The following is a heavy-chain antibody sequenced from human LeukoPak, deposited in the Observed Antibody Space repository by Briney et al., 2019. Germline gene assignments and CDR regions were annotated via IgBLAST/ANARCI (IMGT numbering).Heavy chain of an antibody. J-gene: IGHJ4*02. Sequence: SETLSLTCTVSDGSISSYYWSWIRQPPGKGLEWIGYIYYSGSTSYNPSLKSRVTISVDTSKTQFSLKLSSVNAADTAVYYCARSLFLFNYYGSGSYPYWGQGTLVTVSS. CDR1: DGSISSYY. D-gene: IGHD3-10*01. V-gene: IGHV4-59*12. CDR3: ARSLFLFNYYGSGSYPY. CDR2: IYYSGST.